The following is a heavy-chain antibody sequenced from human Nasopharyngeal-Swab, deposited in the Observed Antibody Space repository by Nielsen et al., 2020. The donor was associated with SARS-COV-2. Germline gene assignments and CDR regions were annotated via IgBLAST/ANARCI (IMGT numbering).Heavy chain of an antibody. CDR1: GFTFSNYN. V-gene: IGHV3-48*02. CDR3: AREGSFVAPDTFDR. J-gene: IGHJ4*02. D-gene: IGHD5-12*01. Sequence: GSSLNISCAASGFTFSNYNMHWVRQAPGMGLEWISCISKSSSTVYYADSVKGRITISRDNAKSSLYLQMNRLTNEDTAVYYCAREGSFVAPDTFDRWGQGTLVTVSS. CDR2: ISKSSSTV.